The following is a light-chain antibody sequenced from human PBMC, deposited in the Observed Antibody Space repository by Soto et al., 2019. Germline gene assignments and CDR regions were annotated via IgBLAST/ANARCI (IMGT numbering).Light chain of an antibody. J-gene: IGKJ1*01. V-gene: IGKV1-39*01. CDR1: QSISTY. CDR2: GAS. CDR3: QQSYSIPRT. Sequence: DIQMTQSPSSLSASVGDRVTITCRASQSISTYLIWYQQKPGKAPKLLIYGASSLESGVPSRFSGSGSATDFTLTISSLQPEDFATYYCQQSYSIPRTFGQVTEVEI.